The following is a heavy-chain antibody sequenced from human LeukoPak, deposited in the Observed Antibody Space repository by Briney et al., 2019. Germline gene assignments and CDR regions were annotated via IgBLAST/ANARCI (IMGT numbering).Heavy chain of an antibody. D-gene: IGHD5-12*01. Sequence: GGSLRLSCAASGFTFSNYEMNWVRQAPGKGLEWVSYISSSGYTIRNADSVKGRFTISRDNAKNSLYLQMNSLRAEDTAVYYCARGGPTSDIVATITYAFDIWGQGTMVTVSS. CDR2: ISSSGYTI. CDR3: ARGGPTSDIVATITYAFDI. V-gene: IGHV3-48*03. J-gene: IGHJ3*02. CDR1: GFTFSNYE.